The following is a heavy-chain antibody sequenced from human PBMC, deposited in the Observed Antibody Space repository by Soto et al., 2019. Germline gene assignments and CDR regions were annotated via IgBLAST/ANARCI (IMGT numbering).Heavy chain of an antibody. J-gene: IGHJ4*02. CDR2: IYPGDSDS. CDR1: GYRFTNYW. D-gene: IGHD2-2*01. CDR3: AKHEGYCSTTTCSNFDY. Sequence: PGESLKISCKGSGYRFTNYWIAWVRRMPGKGLEWMGIIYPGDSDSSYSPSFQGQVTISADKSINTAYLHWSSLKASDTAIYYCAKHEGYCSTTTCSNFDYWGQGTLVTVSS. V-gene: IGHV5-51*01.